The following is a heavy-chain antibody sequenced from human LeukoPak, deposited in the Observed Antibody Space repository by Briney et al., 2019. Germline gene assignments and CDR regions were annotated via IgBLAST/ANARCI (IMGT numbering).Heavy chain of an antibody. Sequence: GSSLRLSCAASGFTFSSHAIHWVRQAPGKGLEWVSIISYDGSNKYYADSVKGRFTISRDNSKNTLYLQINSLSTEDTAVYYCARGGPGSYYYYFYYMDVWGKGTTVTVSS. CDR2: ISYDGSNK. J-gene: IGHJ6*03. CDR1: GFTFSSHA. V-gene: IGHV3-30*01. CDR3: ARGGPGSYYYYFYYMDV. D-gene: IGHD3-10*01.